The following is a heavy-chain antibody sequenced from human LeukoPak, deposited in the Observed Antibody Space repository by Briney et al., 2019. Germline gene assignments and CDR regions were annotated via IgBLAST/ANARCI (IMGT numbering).Heavy chain of an antibody. D-gene: IGHD3-10*01. CDR3: ARVTYYYGSEFDP. CDR2: ISSSGSKI. V-gene: IGHV3-21*01. CDR1: GFTFSSYW. J-gene: IGHJ5*02. Sequence: GGSLRLSCAASGFTFSSYWMSWVRQAPGKGLEWVSSISSSGSKIYYTDSVKGRFTISRDNAKNSLYLQINSLRVEDTAVYYCARVTYYYGSEFDPWGQGTLVTVSS.